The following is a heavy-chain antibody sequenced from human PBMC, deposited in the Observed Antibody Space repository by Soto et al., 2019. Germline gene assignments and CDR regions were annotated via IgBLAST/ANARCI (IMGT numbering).Heavy chain of an antibody. J-gene: IGHJ5*02. D-gene: IGHD3-9*01. CDR3: AKEGRVILPVYYFPISAS. CDR1: GFTFSSYG. Sequence: QVQLVESGGGVVQPGRSLRLSCAASGFTFSSYGMHWVRQAPGKGLEWVAVISYDGSNKYYADSVKGRFTISRDNSKNRLYLQMNGLRAEETVVYSWAKEGRVILPVYYFPISASWGQGTLVTVSS. V-gene: IGHV3-30*18. CDR2: ISYDGSNK.